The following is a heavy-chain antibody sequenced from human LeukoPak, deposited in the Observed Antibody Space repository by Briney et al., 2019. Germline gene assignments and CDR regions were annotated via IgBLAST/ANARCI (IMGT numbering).Heavy chain of an antibody. CDR3: ARRPVLYCSGGRCYPQCPWYYFDY. V-gene: IGHV4-34*01. Sequence: KPSVTLSFNGAGYGGSFSGYYWSRHPQPPGKELEGWVELNNSGSTYYNPSLNSRAITSVDSSNKQFSLKLSSAAAADTAVYYCARRPVLYCSGGRCYPQCPWYYFDYWGQGTLVTVSS. J-gene: IGHJ4*02. CDR1: GGSFSGYY. D-gene: IGHD2-15*01. CDR2: LNNSGST.